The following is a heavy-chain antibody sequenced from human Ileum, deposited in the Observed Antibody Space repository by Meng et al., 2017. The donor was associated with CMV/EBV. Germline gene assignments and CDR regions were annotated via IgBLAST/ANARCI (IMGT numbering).Heavy chain of an antibody. Sequence: SETLSLTCTVSGGSISSSSYYWGWIRQPPGKGLEWIGSIYYSGSTYYNPSLKSRVTISVDTSKNQFSLKLSSVTAADTAVYYCARDSEGYCSSTSCRSYWYFDLWGRGTLVTVSS. V-gene: IGHV4-39*07. CDR3: ARDSEGYCSSTSCRSYWYFDL. CDR1: GGSISSSSYY. D-gene: IGHD2-2*01. J-gene: IGHJ2*01. CDR2: IYYSGST.